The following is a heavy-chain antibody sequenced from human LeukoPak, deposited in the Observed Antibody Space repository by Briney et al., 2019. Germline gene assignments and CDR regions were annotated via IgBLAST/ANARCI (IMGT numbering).Heavy chain of an antibody. J-gene: IGHJ4*02. CDR3: ARSGDYGDYGGLDIDY. CDR2: ISYDGSNK. V-gene: IGHV3-30*03. CDR1: GFTFSSYG. Sequence: GGSLRLSCAASGFTFSSYGMHWVRQAPGKGLEWVAVISYDGSNKYYADSVKGRFTISRDNSKNTLYLQMNSLRAEDTAVYYCARSGDYGDYGGLDIDYWGQGTLVTVSS. D-gene: IGHD4-17*01.